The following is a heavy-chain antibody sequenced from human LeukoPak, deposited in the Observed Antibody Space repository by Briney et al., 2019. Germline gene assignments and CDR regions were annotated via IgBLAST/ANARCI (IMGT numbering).Heavy chain of an antibody. D-gene: IGHD5-18*01. Sequence: PGESLKISCKGSGYSFTSYWIGWVRQMPGKGLEWMGIIYPGDSDTRYSPSFQGQVTISADKSISTAYLQWSSLKASDTAMYYCARSDGYSYGTKAHYYYYYGMDVWGQGTTVTVSS. V-gene: IGHV5-51*01. J-gene: IGHJ6*02. CDR3: ARSDGYSYGTKAHYYYYYGMDV. CDR2: IYPGDSDT. CDR1: GYSFTSYW.